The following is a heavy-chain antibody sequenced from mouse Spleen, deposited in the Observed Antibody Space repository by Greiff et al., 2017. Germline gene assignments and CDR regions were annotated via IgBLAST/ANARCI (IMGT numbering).Heavy chain of an antibody. J-gene: IGHJ1*01. CDR3: ARDAWYFDV. CDR1: GFTFSDYY. CDR2: INYDGSST. V-gene: IGHV5-16*01. Sequence: EVQLQESEGGLVQPGSSMKLSCTASGFTFSDYYMAWVRQVPEKGLEWVANINYDGSSTYYLDSLKSRFIISRDNAKNILYLQMSSLKSEDTATYYCARDAWYFDVWGAGTTVTVSS.